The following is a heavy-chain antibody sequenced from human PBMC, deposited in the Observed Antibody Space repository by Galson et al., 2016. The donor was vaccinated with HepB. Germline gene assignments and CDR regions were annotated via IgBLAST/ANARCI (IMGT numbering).Heavy chain of an antibody. J-gene: IGHJ4*02. CDR3: ARSYLLGRGFGW. CDR2: TFYRSDWQN. Sequence: CAISGDSVSSNSAGWNWIRQSPSRGLEWLGRTFYRSDWQNDYAESVRSRITINPDTSKNQFSLQLNSVTPEDTAVYYCARSYLLGRGFGWWGQGTLVTVSS. CDR1: GDSVSSNSAG. V-gene: IGHV6-1*01. D-gene: IGHD7-27*01.